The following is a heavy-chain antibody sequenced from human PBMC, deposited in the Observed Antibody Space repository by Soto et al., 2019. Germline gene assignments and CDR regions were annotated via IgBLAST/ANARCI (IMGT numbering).Heavy chain of an antibody. CDR1: GGSISSDSYY. V-gene: IGHV4-39*01. D-gene: IGHD6-13*01. CDR3: AAGVGYSSSLYYFDY. CDR2: ISYSGST. Sequence: SETLSLTCTVSGGSISSDSYYWGWIRQSPEKGLEWIASISYSGSTYYNPTLKSRLIISVDTSKNQFSLKLSSVTPEDTAVYYCAAGVGYSSSLYYFDYWGQGTLVTVSS. J-gene: IGHJ4*02.